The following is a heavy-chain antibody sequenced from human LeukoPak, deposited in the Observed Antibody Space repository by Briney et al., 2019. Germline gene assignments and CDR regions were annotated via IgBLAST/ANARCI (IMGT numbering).Heavy chain of an antibody. CDR2: ISSSGGST. Sequence: PGGSLRLSCAASGFTFSDSYMSWIRHAPGKGLEWLSYISSSGGSTYYAVSVKGRFTISRDSANNSLYLQMNSLRADDTAIYYCATGKRRYSNWGQGTLVTVSS. CDR1: GFTFSDSY. J-gene: IGHJ4*02. D-gene: IGHD3-9*01. CDR3: ATGKRRYSN. V-gene: IGHV3-11*01.